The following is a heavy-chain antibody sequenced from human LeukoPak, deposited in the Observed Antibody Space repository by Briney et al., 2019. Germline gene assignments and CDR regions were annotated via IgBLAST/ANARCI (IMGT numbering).Heavy chain of an antibody. V-gene: IGHV1-18*04. CDR3: ARDFPKYCSGGSCYSWDYYYGMDV. D-gene: IGHD2-15*01. Sequence: ASVKVSCKASGYTFTGYYMHWVRQAPGQGLEWMGWISAYNGNTNYAQKLQGRVTMTTDTSTSTAYMELRSLRSDDTAVYYCARDFPKYCSGGSCYSWDYYYGMDVWGQGTTVTVSS. CDR1: GYTFTGYY. CDR2: ISAYNGNT. J-gene: IGHJ6*02.